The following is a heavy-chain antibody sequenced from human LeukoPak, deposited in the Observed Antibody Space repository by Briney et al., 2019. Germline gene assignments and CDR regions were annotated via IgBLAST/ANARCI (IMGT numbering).Heavy chain of an antibody. D-gene: IGHD5-18*01. CDR2: IYTSGST. V-gene: IGHV4-4*07. CDR3: ARYPDGYSSMV. CDR1: GSSISSYY. Sequence: SETLSLTCTVSGSSISSYYWSWIRQPAGKGLEWIRRIYTSGSTNYNPSLKSRVTMSVDTSKNQLSLKLSSVTAADPAVYYCARYPDGYSSMVWGQGTLVTVSS. J-gene: IGHJ4*02.